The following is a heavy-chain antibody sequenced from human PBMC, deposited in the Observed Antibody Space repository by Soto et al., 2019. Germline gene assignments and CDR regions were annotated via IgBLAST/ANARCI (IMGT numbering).Heavy chain of an antibody. D-gene: IGHD3-22*01. CDR3: TTDYYDSSGYYFWPNYYYYGMDV. J-gene: IGHJ6*02. CDR2: IKSKTDGGTT. Sequence: EVQLVESGGGLVKPGGSLRLSCAASGFTFSNAWMNWVSQAPGKGLEWVGRIKSKTDGGTTDYAAPVKGRFTISRDDSINTLYLQMNSLKTENTAVYYCTTDYYDSSGYYFWPNYYYYGMDVWGQGTTVTVSS. CDR1: GFTFSNAW. V-gene: IGHV3-15*07.